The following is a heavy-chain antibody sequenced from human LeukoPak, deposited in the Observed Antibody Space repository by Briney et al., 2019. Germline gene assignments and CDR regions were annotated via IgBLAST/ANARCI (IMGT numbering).Heavy chain of an antibody. CDR2: IYSSSTSI. CDR3: ATDRTTGIFDN. D-gene: IGHD4-17*01. J-gene: IGHJ4*02. Sequence: GGSLRLSCAASGFTFSRYSMNWVRQAPGMGLEWVSYIYSSSTSIYYADSVKGRFTISRDNAKNSLYLQMNRLGDEDTAVYYCATDRTTGIFDNWGQGTLVTVSS. CDR1: GFTFSRYS. V-gene: IGHV3-48*02.